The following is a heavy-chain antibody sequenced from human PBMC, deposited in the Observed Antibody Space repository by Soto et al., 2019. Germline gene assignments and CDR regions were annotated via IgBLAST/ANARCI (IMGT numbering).Heavy chain of an antibody. J-gene: IGHJ5*02. D-gene: IGHD6-19*01. V-gene: IGHV3-30*18. Sequence: QVQLVESGGGVVQPGRSLRLSCAASGFTFSSYGMHWVRQAPGKGLEWVADISYDGSNKYYADSVKGRFTIARDNSKNRLDLQMNSLRAENTAVYYCAKDLIGGWPRDNWFDPCGQGTLVTVSS. CDR3: AKDLIGGWPRDNWFDP. CDR2: ISYDGSNK. CDR1: GFTFSSYG.